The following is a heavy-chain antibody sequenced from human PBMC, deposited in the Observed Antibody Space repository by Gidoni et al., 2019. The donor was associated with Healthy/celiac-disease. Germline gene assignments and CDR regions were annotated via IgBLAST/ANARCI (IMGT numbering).Heavy chain of an antibody. CDR3: AKRRLTDWYFDL. J-gene: IGHJ2*01. CDR1: GSTFSSYS. CDR2: ISGSGGST. D-gene: IGHD3-22*01. Sequence: EVELLESGGGLVQPGGSLRLSCAASGSTFSSYSMSWVRQAPGKGLEWVSAISGSGGSTYYADSVKGRFTISRDNSKNTLYLQMNSRRAEDTAVYYCAKRRLTDWYFDLWGRGTLVTVSS. V-gene: IGHV3-23*01.